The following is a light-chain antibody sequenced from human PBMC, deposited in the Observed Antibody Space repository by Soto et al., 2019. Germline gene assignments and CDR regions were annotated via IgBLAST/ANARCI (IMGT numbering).Light chain of an antibody. J-gene: IGLJ1*01. CDR1: SSDVGAYNY. CDR2: DVS. V-gene: IGLV2-14*01. Sequence: QSAVTQPASVSGSPGQSITISCTGTSSDVGAYNYASWYQQYPGEAPKVIIYDVSHRPAGVSNRFSGSKSGNTASLTISGLQTQDEADYYCSSYTSPTTYVFGTGTKVTVL. CDR3: SSYTSPTTYV.